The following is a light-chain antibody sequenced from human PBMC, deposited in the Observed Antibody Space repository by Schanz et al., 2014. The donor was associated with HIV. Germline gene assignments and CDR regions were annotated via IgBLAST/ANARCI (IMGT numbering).Light chain of an antibody. CDR1: NSNIGNNF. Sequence: QSVLTQPPSVSAAPGQKVTISCSGSNSNIGNNFVSWSRHLPGTAPKLLIFDNYQRPSEIPDRFSGSKSGASATLGITGLQTGDEAHYYCAVWDNALSSVMFGGGTKLTVL. CDR2: DNY. CDR3: AVWDNALSSVM. V-gene: IGLV1-51*01. J-gene: IGLJ3*02.